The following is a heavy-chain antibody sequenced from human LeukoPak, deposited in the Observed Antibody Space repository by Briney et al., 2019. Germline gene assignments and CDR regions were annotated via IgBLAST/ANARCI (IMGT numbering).Heavy chain of an antibody. Sequence: GGSLRLSCAASGFTFSSYSMSWVRQAPGKGLEWVSYISSSSSTIKYADSVRGRFTISRDNAKNSLYLQMNSLRVEDTAVYYCAREGITFDYWGQGTLVTVSS. J-gene: IGHJ4*02. CDR1: GFTFSSYS. CDR3: AREGITFDY. D-gene: IGHD3-10*01. V-gene: IGHV3-48*01. CDR2: ISSSSSTI.